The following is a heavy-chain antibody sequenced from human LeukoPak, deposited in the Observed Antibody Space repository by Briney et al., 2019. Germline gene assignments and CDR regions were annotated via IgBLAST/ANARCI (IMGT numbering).Heavy chain of an antibody. J-gene: IGHJ6*02. V-gene: IGHV3-23*01. Sequence: YAMSWVRQAPGKGLEWVSAISGSGGSTYYADSVKGRFTISRDNSKNTLYLQMNSLRAEDTAVYYCAKDRMGHYYGMDVWGQGTTVTVSS. CDR2: ISGSGGST. CDR1: YA. CDR3: AKDRMGHYYGMDV.